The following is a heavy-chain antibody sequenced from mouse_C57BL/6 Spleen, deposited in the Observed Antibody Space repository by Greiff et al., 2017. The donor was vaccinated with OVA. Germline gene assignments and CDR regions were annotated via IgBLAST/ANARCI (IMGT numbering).Heavy chain of an antibody. V-gene: IGHV1-55*01. CDR1: GYTFTSYW. Sequence: VQLQQPGAELVKPGASVKLSCKASGYTFTSYWITWVKQRPGQGLEWIGDIYPGSGSTNYNEKFKSKATLTVDTSSSTAYMQLSSLTSEDSAVYYCAREKSYGSSPCDYWGQGTTLTVSS. CDR2: IYPGSGST. D-gene: IGHD1-1*01. J-gene: IGHJ2*01. CDR3: AREKSYGSSPCDY.